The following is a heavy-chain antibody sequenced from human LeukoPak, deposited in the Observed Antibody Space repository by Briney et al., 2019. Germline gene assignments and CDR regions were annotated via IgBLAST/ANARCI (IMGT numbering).Heavy chain of an antibody. V-gene: IGHV4-59*08. CDR1: GGSISSYY. Sequence: SETLSLTCTVSGGSISSYYWSWIRQPPGKGLEWIGYIYYSGSTNYNPSLKSRVTISVDTSKNQFSLKLSSVTAADTAVYYCARMVRGVISYFDYWGQGTLVTVSS. D-gene: IGHD3-10*01. J-gene: IGHJ4*02. CDR2: IYYSGST. CDR3: ARMVRGVISYFDY.